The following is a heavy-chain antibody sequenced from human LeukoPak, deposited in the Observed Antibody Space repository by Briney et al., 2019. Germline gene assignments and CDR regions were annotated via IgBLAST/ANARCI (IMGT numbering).Heavy chain of an antibody. CDR1: GGTFSSYA. CDR3: ARGFAVYAAHGSYYDYYYMDV. J-gene: IGHJ6*03. Sequence: SVKVSCKASGGTFSSYAISWVRQAPGQGLEWMGRIIPIFGTANYAQKFQDRVTITTDESTSTAYMELSSLRSEDTAVYYCARGFAVYAAHGSYYDYYYMDVWGKGTTVTVSS. V-gene: IGHV1-69*05. CDR2: IIPIFGTA. D-gene: IGHD2-8*01.